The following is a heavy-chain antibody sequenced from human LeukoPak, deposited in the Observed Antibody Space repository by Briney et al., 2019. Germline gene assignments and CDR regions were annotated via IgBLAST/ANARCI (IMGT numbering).Heavy chain of an antibody. CDR1: GFTFSSYA. D-gene: IGHD1-26*01. CDR2: TSGSGSSI. J-gene: IGHJ4*02. CDR3: AREEEAYSGSRIDY. V-gene: IGHV3-23*01. Sequence: PGGSLRLSCAASGFTFSSYAMSWVRQAPGKGLEWVSGTSGSGSSIYYADSVKGRFTISRDNSKNTLYMQMNSLRAEDTAAYYCAREEEAYSGSRIDYWGQGTLVTVSS.